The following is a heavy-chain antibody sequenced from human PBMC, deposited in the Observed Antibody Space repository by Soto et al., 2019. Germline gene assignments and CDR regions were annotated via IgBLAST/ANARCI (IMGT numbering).Heavy chain of an antibody. Sequence: QVQLVQSGAALKAPGDSVRVSCAASGYPFTSYYIHWVRQAPGQGLEWMGWINPKFGDTTYAQDFQGRVSMTRDMSTRTVYMELSRLTSDDTAIYYCARNMDYYYGAGSGNGHGFWGQGTTVTVFS. CDR1: GYPFTSYY. V-gene: IGHV1-2*02. CDR2: INPKFGDT. CDR3: ARNMDYYYGAGSGNGHGF. J-gene: IGHJ6*02. D-gene: IGHD3-10*01.